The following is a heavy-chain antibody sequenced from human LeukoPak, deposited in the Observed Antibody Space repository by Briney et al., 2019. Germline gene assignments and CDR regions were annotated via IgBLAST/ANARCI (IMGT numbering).Heavy chain of an antibody. J-gene: IGHJ4*02. CDR2: IYSGGSI. CDR1: GLTVSSY. V-gene: IGHV3-66*04. CDR3: ARPPYGGVDY. Sequence: GGSLRLSCAASGLTVSSYMSCVRQAPAKGLEWVSVIYSGGSIYYADSVKGRFTIYRDKSKNKLYLQMNSLRAEDTAVYYCARPPYGGVDYWGQGTLVTVS. D-gene: IGHD4-23*01.